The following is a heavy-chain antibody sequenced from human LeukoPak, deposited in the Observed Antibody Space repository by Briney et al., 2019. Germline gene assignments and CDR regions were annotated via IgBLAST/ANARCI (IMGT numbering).Heavy chain of an antibody. J-gene: IGHJ6*02. CDR3: ARVSKVQGGPRPYYGMDV. CDR1: GYTFTGYY. V-gene: IGHV1-2*02. CDR2: INPNSGGT. Sequence: ASVKVSCKASGYTFTGYYMHWVRQAPGQGPEWMGWINPNSGGTNYAQKFQGRVTMTRDTSISTAYMELSRLRSDDTAVYYCARVSKVQGGPRPYYGMDVWGQGTTVTVSS. D-gene: IGHD2-15*01.